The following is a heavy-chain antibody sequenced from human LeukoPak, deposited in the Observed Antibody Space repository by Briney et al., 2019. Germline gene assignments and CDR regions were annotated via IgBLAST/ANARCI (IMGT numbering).Heavy chain of an antibody. CDR1: GGTFSSYA. Sequence: GSSVKVSCKASGGTFSSYAISWVRQAPGQGLEWMGGIIPIFGTANYAQKFQGRVTITTDESTSTAYMELSSLRSEDTAVYYCARGTGYYYYYYYMDVWGKGTTVTVSS. V-gene: IGHV1-69*05. D-gene: IGHD5-12*01. CDR2: IIPIFGTA. J-gene: IGHJ6*03. CDR3: ARGTGYYYYYYYMDV.